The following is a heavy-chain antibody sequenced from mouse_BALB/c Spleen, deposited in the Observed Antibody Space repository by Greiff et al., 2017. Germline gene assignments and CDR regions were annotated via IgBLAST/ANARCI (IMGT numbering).Heavy chain of an antibody. D-gene: IGHD2-1*01. CDR2: IRSKSNNYAT. CDR3: AYGNPFAY. V-gene: IGHV10S3*01. J-gene: IGHJ3*01. Sequence: EVKLVETGGGLVQPKGSLKLSCAASGFTFNTNAMNWVRQAPGKGLEWVARIRSKSNNYATYYADSVKDRFTISRDDSQSMLYLQMNNLKTEDTAMYYCAYGNPFAYWGQGTLVTVSA. CDR1: GFTFNTNA.